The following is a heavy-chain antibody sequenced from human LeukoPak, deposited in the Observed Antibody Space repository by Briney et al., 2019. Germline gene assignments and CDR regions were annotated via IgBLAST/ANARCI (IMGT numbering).Heavy chain of an antibody. V-gene: IGHV3-23*01. D-gene: IGHD2-2*02. J-gene: IGHJ5*02. CDR3: AKAGSVVPAAILFWFDP. CDR2: ISGSGGST. Sequence: SGGSLRLSCAASGFTFSSYAMSWVRQAPGKGLEWVSAISGSGGSTYYADSVKGRFTISRDNSKNTLYLQMNSLRAEDTAVYYCAKAGSVVPAAILFWFDPWGQGTLVTVSS. CDR1: GFTFSSYA.